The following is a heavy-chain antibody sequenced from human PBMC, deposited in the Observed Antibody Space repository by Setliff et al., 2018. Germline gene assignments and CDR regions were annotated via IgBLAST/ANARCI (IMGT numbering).Heavy chain of an antibody. D-gene: IGHD3-22*01. J-gene: IGHJ4*02. V-gene: IGHV3-11*04. CDR2: ISSSGSLI. CDR3: AKDRSRDYDDSSGYDH. Sequence: GSLRLSCATSGFTFSDYYMSWIRQTPGKGLEWVAYISSSGSLIYYPDSVKGRFTISRDNAKNSLYLQMNSLRAEDTALYYCAKDRSRDYDDSSGYDHWGQGTLVTVSS. CDR1: GFTFSDYY.